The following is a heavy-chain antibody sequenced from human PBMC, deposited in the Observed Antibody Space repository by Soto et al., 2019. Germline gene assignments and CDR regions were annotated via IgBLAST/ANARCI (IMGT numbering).Heavy chain of an antibody. CDR3: ARERAAATTYGWFDP. Sequence: QVQLQESGPGLVKPSETLSLTCTVSGDSISSYYWSWIRQPPGRGLEWIGYIYYSRSSTNYNPSLKSRVTMSVDTSTNQFSLKLTSVTAADTAIYYCARERAAATTYGWFDPWGQGTLVAVSS. CDR2: IYYSRSST. V-gene: IGHV4-59*01. CDR1: GDSISSYY. D-gene: IGHD2-15*01. J-gene: IGHJ5*02.